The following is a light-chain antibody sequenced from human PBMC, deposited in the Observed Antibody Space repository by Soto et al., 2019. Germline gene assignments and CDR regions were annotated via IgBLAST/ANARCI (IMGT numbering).Light chain of an antibody. V-gene: IGLV2-14*01. CDR1: SSDVGVYNY. CDR3: SSYTSSGTYV. CDR2: EVS. J-gene: IGLJ1*01. Sequence: QPVLTQPASVSGSPGQSITISCTGTSSDVGVYNYVSWYQQHPGKAPKLMIYEVSDRPSGVSSRFSGSKSGNTASLTISGLQAEDEADYYCSSYTSSGTYVFGTGTKLTVL.